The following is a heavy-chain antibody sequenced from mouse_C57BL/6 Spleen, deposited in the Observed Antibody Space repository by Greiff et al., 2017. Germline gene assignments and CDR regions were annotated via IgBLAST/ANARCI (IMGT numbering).Heavy chain of an antibody. CDR3: TIVTTGTSFAY. CDR1: GFNIKDDY. J-gene: IGHJ3*01. V-gene: IGHV14-4*01. CDR2: IDPANGDT. D-gene: IGHD2-5*01. Sequence: EVQLQQSGAELVRPGASVKLSCTASGFNIKDDYMHWVKQRPEQGLEWIGWIDPANGDTEYASKFQGKATITADTSSNTAYLQLSSLTSDDTAVYYCTIVTTGTSFAYWGQWTLVTVSA.